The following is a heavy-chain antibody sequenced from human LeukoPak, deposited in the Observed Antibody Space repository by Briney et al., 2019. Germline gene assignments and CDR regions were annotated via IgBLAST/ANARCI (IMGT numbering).Heavy chain of an antibody. J-gene: IGHJ6*03. V-gene: IGHV4-4*07. CDR3: ARVKDPGGYYYYYYMDV. D-gene: IGHD3-16*01. CDR2: IYTSGST. Sequence: SETLSLTCTVSGGSISSYYWRWIRQPAGEGLEWIRRIYTSGSTKYNPSLKSRVPISVDTSKIQFSLKLSSVTAADTAMYYCARVKDPGGYYYYYYMDVWGKGTTVTVSS. CDR1: GGSISSYY.